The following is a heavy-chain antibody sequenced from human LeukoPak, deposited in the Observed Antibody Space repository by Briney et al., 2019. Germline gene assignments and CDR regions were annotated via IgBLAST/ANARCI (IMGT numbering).Heavy chain of an antibody. V-gene: IGHV3-30*04. CDR1: GFTFSNYV. CDR2: TSSDGRNK. D-gene: IGHD3-9*01. CDR3: ARESYDILTGYLY. J-gene: IGHJ4*02. Sequence: PGGSLRLSCAASGFTFSNYVIHWVRQAPGKGLEWVAVTSSDGRNKYYADSVKGRFTISRDNSKSTLYLQMNSLRAEDTAVYFCARESYDILTGYLYWGQGTLVTVSS.